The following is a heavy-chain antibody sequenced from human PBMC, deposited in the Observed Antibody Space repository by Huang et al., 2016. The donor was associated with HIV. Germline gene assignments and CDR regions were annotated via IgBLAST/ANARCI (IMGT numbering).Heavy chain of an antibody. CDR2: ISGSGGST. CDR1: GFTFIDYA. J-gene: IGHJ6*02. Sequence: EVQLLESGGGLVQPGGSLRLSLAASGFTFIDYAMNWVRQAPGKGREWVSAISGSGGSTYYADSVKGRFTISRDNSENTLYLLMRSLRAEDTAVYYCAKDVGGYSSAMDVWGQGTTVTVSS. D-gene: IGHD2-2*03. V-gene: IGHV3-23*01. CDR3: AKDVGGYSSAMDV.